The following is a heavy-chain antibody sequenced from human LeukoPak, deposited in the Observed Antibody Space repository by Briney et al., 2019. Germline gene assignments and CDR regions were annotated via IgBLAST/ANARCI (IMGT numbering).Heavy chain of an antibody. V-gene: IGHV4-30-2*01. J-gene: IGHJ4*02. CDR3: ARSNYYDSSGSYFDY. Sequence: SETLSLTCAVSGGSISSGGYSWSWIRQPPGKGLEWIGYIYHSGSTYYNPSLKSRVTISVDRSKNQFSLKLSSVTAAGTAVYYCARSNYYDSSGSYFDYWGQGTLVTVSS. CDR2: IYHSGST. CDR1: GGSISSGGYS. D-gene: IGHD3-22*01.